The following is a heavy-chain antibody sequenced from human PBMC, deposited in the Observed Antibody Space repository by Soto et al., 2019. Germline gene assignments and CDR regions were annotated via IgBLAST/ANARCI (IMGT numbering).Heavy chain of an antibody. Sequence: ETLSLTCTVSGGSISSYYWSWIRQPAGKGLEWIGRIYTSGSTNYNPSLKSRVTMSVDTSKNQFSLKLSSVTAADTAVYYCARGRPYSSSWYLFYWGQGTLVTVSS. CDR3: ARGRPYSSSWYLFY. V-gene: IGHV4-4*07. CDR2: IYTSGST. J-gene: IGHJ4*02. CDR1: GGSISSYY. D-gene: IGHD6-13*01.